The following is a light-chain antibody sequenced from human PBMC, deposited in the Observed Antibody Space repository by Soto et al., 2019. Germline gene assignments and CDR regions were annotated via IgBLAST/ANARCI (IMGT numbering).Light chain of an antibody. J-gene: IGKJ5*01. CDR2: GAS. Sequence: ETVMTQSPATLSVSPGDRATLSCRASQSVGSDLAWYQQKRGQAPRLLIYGASTRATGIPARFSGSASGTEFTLTISGLQSEDFAVYYCQQYNDRPPITFGQGTRLEIK. CDR1: QSVGSD. CDR3: QQYNDRPPIT. V-gene: IGKV3-15*01.